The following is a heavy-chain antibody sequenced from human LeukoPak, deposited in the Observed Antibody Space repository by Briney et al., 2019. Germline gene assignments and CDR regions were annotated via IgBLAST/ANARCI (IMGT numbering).Heavy chain of an antibody. V-gene: IGHV3-23*01. CDR2: ISGSGGST. Sequence: GGSLRLSCAASGFTFSSYAMSWVRQAPGKGLEWVSAISGSGGSTYYADSVKGRFTISRDNSKNTLYLQMNSLGAEDTAVYYCAKDLGYCSGGSCYKLDYRGQGTLVTVSS. CDR1: GFTFSSYA. CDR3: AKDLGYCSGGSCYKLDY. D-gene: IGHD2-15*01. J-gene: IGHJ4*02.